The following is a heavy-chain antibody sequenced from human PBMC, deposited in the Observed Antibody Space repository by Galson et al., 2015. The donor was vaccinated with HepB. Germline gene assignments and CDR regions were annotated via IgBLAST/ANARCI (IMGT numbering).Heavy chain of an antibody. D-gene: IGHD5-18*01. CDR3: AKGGYKYHDY. Sequence: SLRLSCAASGFTFSSYVMSWVRQAPGKGLEWVSSLSENGYYTYYADSVKGRFTISRDNSKNTLYLQVNSLRAEDTGLYYCAKGGYKYHDYWGQGTLVTVSS. J-gene: IGHJ4*02. V-gene: IGHV3-23*01. CDR2: LSENGYYT. CDR1: GFTFSSYV.